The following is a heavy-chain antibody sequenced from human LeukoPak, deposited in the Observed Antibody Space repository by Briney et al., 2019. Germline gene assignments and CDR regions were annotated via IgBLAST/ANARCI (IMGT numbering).Heavy chain of an antibody. V-gene: IGHV1-18*01. CDR3: AKDTRHYDSSVFKWFDP. Sequence: ASVKVSCKASGYTFTKYGITWVRQAPGQGLEWMGWISTYNGNTNYAQKLQGRVTMTTDTSTSTAYMELRSLRSDDTAVYYCAKDTRHYDSSVFKWFDPWGQGTLVTVSS. CDR1: GYTFTKYG. D-gene: IGHD3-22*01. J-gene: IGHJ5*02. CDR2: ISTYNGNT.